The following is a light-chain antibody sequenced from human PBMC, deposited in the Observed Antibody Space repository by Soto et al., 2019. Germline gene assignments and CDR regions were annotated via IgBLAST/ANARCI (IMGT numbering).Light chain of an antibody. J-gene: IGKJ4*01. CDR1: QDVRDR. CDR2: SAS. Sequence: DIQMTQSPSSLSASVGDRVTITCQASQDVRDRLNWYQQKLGKAPRLLIYSASYLESGVPSRFSGIGSGTDFTLTISSLQPDDFATYYCQQYKSFSLTFGGGTRVEVK. V-gene: IGKV1-33*01. CDR3: QQYKSFSLT.